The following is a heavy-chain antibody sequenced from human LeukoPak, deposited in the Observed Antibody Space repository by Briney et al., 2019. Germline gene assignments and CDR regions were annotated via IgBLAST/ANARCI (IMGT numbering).Heavy chain of an antibody. J-gene: IGHJ6*02. D-gene: IGHD5-12*01. V-gene: IGHV4-31*03. CDR1: GGSISSGGYY. CDR2: IYYSGST. CDR3: ARASGPYHYYYGMDV. Sequence: PSETLSLTCTVSGGSISSGGYYWSWIRQHPGKGLEWIGYIYYSGSTYYNPSLKSRVTISVDTSKNQFSLKLSSVTAADTAVYYCARASGPYHYYYGMDVWGQGTTVTVSS.